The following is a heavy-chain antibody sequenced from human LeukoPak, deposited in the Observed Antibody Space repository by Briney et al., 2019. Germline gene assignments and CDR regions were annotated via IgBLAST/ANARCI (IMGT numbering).Heavy chain of an antibody. CDR1: GFTFSSYS. CDR2: ISSSSVTI. V-gene: IGHV3-48*04. D-gene: IGHD3-16*01. J-gene: IGHJ4*02. Sequence: PGGSLRLSCAASGFTFSSYSMNWVRQAPGKGLEWVSYISSSSVTIYYSDSVKGRFTISRDNAKSSLYLQMNSLRAEDTAVYYCARVPRTYYAYGYWGQGTLVTVSS. CDR3: ARVPRTYYAYGY.